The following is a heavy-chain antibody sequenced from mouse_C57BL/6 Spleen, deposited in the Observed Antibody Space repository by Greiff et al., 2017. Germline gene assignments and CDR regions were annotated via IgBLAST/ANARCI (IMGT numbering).Heavy chain of an antibody. J-gene: IGHJ3*01. V-gene: IGHV1-72*01. CDR2: IDPNSGGT. CDR1: GYTFTSYW. CDR3: ARSGTAQVPFAY. D-gene: IGHD3-2*02. Sequence: QVQLKQPGAELVKPGASVKLSCKASGYTFTSYWMHWVKQRPGRGLEWIGRIDPNSGGTKYNEKFKSKATLTVDKPSSTAYMQLSSLTSEDSAVYYCARSGTAQVPFAYWGQGTLVTVSA.